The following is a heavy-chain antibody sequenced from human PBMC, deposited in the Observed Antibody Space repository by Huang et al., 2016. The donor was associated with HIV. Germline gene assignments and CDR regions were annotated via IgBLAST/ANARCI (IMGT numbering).Heavy chain of an antibody. D-gene: IGHD3-3*01. V-gene: IGHV4-30-4*08. CDR2: IYYSGSS. J-gene: IGHJ4*02. CDR3: ARAPATHSVFFY. Sequence: QVQLQESGPGLVKPSQTLSLTCIVSGDSIRSGGYYLTWIRQSPAKGLEWISYIYYSGSSDYNPSLKGRVSISIDAFKNRVSLKLKSVTVADTAVYYCARAPATHSVFFYWGQGTLVTVSA. CDR1: GDSIRSGGYY.